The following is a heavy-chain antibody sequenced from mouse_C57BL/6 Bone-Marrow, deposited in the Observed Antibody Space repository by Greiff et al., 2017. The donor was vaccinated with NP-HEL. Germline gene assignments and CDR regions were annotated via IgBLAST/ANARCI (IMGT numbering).Heavy chain of an antibody. V-gene: IGHV1-59*01. CDR1: GYTFTSYW. CDR2: IDPSDSYT. CDR3: ALRDVDYGKGGMDY. Sequence: QVQLKQPGAELVRPGTSVKLSCKASGYTFTSYWMHWVKQRPGQGLEWIGVIDPSDSYTNYNQKFKGKATLTVDTSSSTAYMQLSSLTSEDFAVYYCALRDVDYGKGGMDYWGQGTSVTVSS. J-gene: IGHJ4*01. D-gene: IGHD1-1*01.